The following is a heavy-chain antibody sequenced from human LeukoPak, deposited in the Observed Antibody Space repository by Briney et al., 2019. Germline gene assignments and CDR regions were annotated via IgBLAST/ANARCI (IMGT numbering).Heavy chain of an antibody. CDR1: GFTFSSYW. CDR2: ISGSGGST. CDR3: AKGGSYYGSGSSDY. J-gene: IGHJ4*02. D-gene: IGHD3-10*01. Sequence: GGSLRLSCAASGFTFSSYWMHWVRQAPGKGLEWVSAISGSGGSTYYADSVKGRFTISRDNSKNTLYLQMNSLRAEDTAVYYCAKGGSYYGSGSSDYWGQGTLVTVSS. V-gene: IGHV3-23*01.